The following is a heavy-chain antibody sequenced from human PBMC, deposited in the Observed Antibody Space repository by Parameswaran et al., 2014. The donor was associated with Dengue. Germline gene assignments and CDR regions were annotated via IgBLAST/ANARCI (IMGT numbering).Heavy chain of an antibody. V-gene: IGHV2-5*08. D-gene: IGHD6-13*01. Sequence: RWIRQPPGKALEWLALIYWDDDKRFTPSLKSRLSIAKDTSKNQVVLTMTNVDPVDTATYYCAHMSSWFNYWGQGTLVTVSS. CDR3: AHMSSWFNY. J-gene: IGHJ4*02. CDR2: IYWDDDK.